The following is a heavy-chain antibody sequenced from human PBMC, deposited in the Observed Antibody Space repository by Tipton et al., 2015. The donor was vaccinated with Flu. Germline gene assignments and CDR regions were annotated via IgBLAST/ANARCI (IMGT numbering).Heavy chain of an antibody. Sequence: SLRLSCAASGFTFSSYAMSWVRQAPGKGLEWVSGIRGSGGSTYYADSVKGRFTISRDNFKNTLYLQMNSLRAEDTAVYYCAKVIPELVAGLDFWGQGTLVTVSS. D-gene: IGHD6-19*01. CDR3: AKVIPELVAGLDF. J-gene: IGHJ4*02. V-gene: IGHV3-23*01. CDR2: IRGSGGST. CDR1: GFTFSSYA.